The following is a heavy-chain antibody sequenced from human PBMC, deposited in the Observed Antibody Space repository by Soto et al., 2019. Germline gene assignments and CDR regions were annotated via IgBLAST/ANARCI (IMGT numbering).Heavy chain of an antibody. CDR2: INPSGGST. Sequence: GASVKVSCKASGYTFTSYYMHWVRQAPGQGLEWMGIINPSGGSTSYTQKFQGRVTMTRDTSTSTVYMELSSLRSEDTAVYYCAREVYWTNGVCQHFDYWGQGTLVTVSS. D-gene: IGHD2-8*01. CDR1: GYTFTSYY. J-gene: IGHJ4*02. CDR3: AREVYWTNGVCQHFDY. V-gene: IGHV1-46*01.